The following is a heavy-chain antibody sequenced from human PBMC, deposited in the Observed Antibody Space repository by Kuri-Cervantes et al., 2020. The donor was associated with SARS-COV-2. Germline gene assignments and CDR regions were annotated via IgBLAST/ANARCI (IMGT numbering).Heavy chain of an antibody. CDR3: ATAPAVVAANWFDP. D-gene: IGHD2-15*01. J-gene: IGHJ5*02. V-gene: IGHV1-24*01. CDR2: FDPEDGET. CDR1: GYTLTELS. Sequence: ASVKVSCKVSGYTLTELSMHWVRQAPGKGLEWMGGFDPEDGETVYVQKFQGRVTMTEDTSTDTAYMELSSLRSEDTAVYYCATAPAVVAANWFDPWGQGTLVTVSS.